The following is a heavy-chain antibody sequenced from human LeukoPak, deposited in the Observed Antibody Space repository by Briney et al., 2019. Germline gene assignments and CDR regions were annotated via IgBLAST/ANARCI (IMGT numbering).Heavy chain of an antibody. CDR1: GLTFSSYW. CDR3: ARGYGDWFDP. V-gene: IGHV3-74*01. D-gene: IGHD4-17*01. J-gene: IGHJ5*02. CDR2: INSYGSST. Sequence: GGSLRLSCAVSGLTFSSYWMHWVRQAPGKGLVWVSRINSYGSSTYYADSVKGRFSISRENAKNTLYLQMNSLRAEDTAVYCCARGYGDWFDPWGQGTLVTVSS.